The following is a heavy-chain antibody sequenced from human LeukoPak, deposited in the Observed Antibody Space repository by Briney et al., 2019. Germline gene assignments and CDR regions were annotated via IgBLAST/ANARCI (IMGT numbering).Heavy chain of an antibody. CDR2: ISSSSSTI. CDR3: ARDPPSIAATNYYMDV. J-gene: IGHJ6*03. V-gene: IGHV3-48*04. CDR1: GLTFSSYS. Sequence: GGSLRLSCAASGLTFSSYSMNWVRQAPGKGLEWVSYISSSSSTIYYADSVKGRFTISRDNAKNSLYLQMNSLRAEDTAVYYCARDPPSIAATNYYMDVWGKGTTVTVSS. D-gene: IGHD6-6*01.